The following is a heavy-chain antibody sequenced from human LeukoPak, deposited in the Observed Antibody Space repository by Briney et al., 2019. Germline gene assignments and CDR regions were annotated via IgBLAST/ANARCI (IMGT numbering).Heavy chain of an antibody. V-gene: IGHV1-2*02. CDR2: ITPHNGGT. J-gene: IGHJ5*02. CDR3: ARTKNLYPGWFDP. CDR1: GYTFTGYY. Sequence: ASVKVSCKASGYTFTGYYIHCVRQAPGQGLEWMGWITPHNGGTNYAQKFQGGVTMTRDTSISTAYMELSRLRSDDTAVYYCARTKNLYPGWFDPWGQGTLVTVSS. D-gene: IGHD1-14*01.